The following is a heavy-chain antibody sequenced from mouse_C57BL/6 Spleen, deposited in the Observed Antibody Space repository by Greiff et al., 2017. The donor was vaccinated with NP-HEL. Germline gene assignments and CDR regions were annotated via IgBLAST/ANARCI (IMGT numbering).Heavy chain of an antibody. CDR1: GFNFSSYA. CDR3: TREGYSNYGYFDY. D-gene: IGHD2-5*01. Sequence: EVMLVESGEGLVKPGGSLKLSCAASGFNFSSYAMSWVRQTPEKRLEWVAYISSGGDYIYYADTVKGRFTISRDNARNTLYLQMSSLKSEDTAMYYCTREGYSNYGYFDYWGQGTTLTVSS. J-gene: IGHJ2*01. V-gene: IGHV5-9-1*02. CDR2: ISSGGDYI.